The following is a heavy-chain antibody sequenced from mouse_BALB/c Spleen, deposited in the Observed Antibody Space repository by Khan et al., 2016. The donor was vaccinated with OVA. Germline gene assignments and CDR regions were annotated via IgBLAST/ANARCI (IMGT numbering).Heavy chain of an antibody. D-gene: IGHD2-13*01. CDR2: IYPGSDNA. CDR1: GYTFTYYV. J-gene: IGHJ2*01. CDR3: ARGDGDYGYFDY. V-gene: IGHV1-77*01. Sequence: QVQLKQSGPELVKPGASVKMSCKASGYTFTYYVITWVKQRTGQGLEWIGEIYPGSDNAYYNERFKGKATLTADKSSNTTHMQLSSLTSEDSAVYFCARGDGDYGYFDYWGQGTTLTVSA.